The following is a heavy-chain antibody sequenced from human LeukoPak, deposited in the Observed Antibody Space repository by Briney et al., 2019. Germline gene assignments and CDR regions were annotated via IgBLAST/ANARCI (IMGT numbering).Heavy chain of an antibody. D-gene: IGHD3-16*01. CDR2: IYHSGST. CDR3: ARDLRGRYYFDY. J-gene: IGHJ4*02. V-gene: IGHV4-30-2*01. Sequence: PSETLSLTCAVSGGSISSGGYSWSWIRQPPGKGLEWIGYIYHSGSTYYNPSLKSRVTISVDRSKNQFSLKLSSVTAADTAVYYCARDLRGRYYFDYWGQGTLVTVSS. CDR1: GGSISSGGYS.